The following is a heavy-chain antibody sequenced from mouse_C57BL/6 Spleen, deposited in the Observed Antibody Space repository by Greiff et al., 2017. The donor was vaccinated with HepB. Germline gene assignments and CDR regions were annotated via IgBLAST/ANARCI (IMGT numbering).Heavy chain of an antibody. CDR2: IRNKANGYTT. V-gene: IGHV7-3*01. CDR1: GFTFTDYY. Sequence: EVKVVESGGGLVQPGGSLSLSCAASGFTFTDYYMSWVRQPPGKALEWLGFIRNKANGYTTEYSASVKGRFTISRDNSQSILYLQMNALRAEDSATYYCARSSMIRDAMDYWGQGTSVTVSS. J-gene: IGHJ4*01. CDR3: ARSSMIRDAMDY. D-gene: IGHD2-4*01.